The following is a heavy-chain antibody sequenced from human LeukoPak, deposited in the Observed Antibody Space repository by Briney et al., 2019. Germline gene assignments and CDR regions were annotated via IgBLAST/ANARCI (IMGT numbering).Heavy chain of an antibody. V-gene: IGHV4-34*01. D-gene: IGHD3-3*01. CDR2: VSHGGGT. CDR3: AREMWVARSGFDI. Sequence: SETLSLTCSVYGGSLYEYYWSWFRQSPGKGLEWIGGVSHGGGTNYNWSLESRVTISVDKSKNQFSLMVTSVTAADTAIYYCAREMWVARSGFDIWAQGTVVTVSS. J-gene: IGHJ3*02. CDR1: GGSLYEYY.